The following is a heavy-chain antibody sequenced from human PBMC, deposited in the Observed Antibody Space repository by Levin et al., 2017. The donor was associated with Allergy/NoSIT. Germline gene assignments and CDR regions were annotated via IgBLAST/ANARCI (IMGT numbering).Heavy chain of an antibody. CDR3: ARDPDPSSPFMITFGGRSLSDY. CDR2: IKQDGSEK. J-gene: IGHJ4*02. Sequence: GGSLRLSCAASGFTFSSYWMSWVRQAPGKGLEWVANIKQDGSEKYYVDSVKGRFTISRDNAKNSLYLQMNSLGSEDTAVYYCARDPDPSSPFMITFGGRSLSDYWGQGTLVTVSS. V-gene: IGHV3-7*01. D-gene: IGHD3-16*01. CDR1: GFTFSSYW.